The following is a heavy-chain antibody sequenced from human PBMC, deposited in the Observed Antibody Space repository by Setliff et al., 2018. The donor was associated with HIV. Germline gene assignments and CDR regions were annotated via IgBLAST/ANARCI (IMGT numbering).Heavy chain of an antibody. V-gene: IGHV3-23*01. CDR2: ISGSGAST. CDR3: AKDGISGGAYPPYYFDY. CDR1: GFTFNTYA. D-gene: IGHD2-15*01. Sequence: GGSLRLSCAASGFTFNTYAMSWVRQAPGKGLEWVSVISGSGASTFYADSVKGRFTISRDNSNSTLYLQMNGLRVEDTAVYYCAKDGISGGAYPPYYFDYWGHGTLVTVSS. J-gene: IGHJ4*01.